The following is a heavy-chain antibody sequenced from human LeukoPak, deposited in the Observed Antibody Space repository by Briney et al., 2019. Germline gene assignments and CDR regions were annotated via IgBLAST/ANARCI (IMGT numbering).Heavy chain of an antibody. D-gene: IGHD1-1*01. CDR3: ARGPPRGKYYYMDV. CDR2: IGTASDT. V-gene: IGHV3-13*01. CDR1: GFTFSSFD. J-gene: IGHJ6*03. Sequence: GGSLRLSCAASGFTFSSFDMHWVRQPTGQGLGWVSTIGTASDTYYPGSVEGRFTLSRDNAKNSLYLQMNSLTAGDTAVYYCARGPPRGKYYYMDVWGKGTTVTVSS.